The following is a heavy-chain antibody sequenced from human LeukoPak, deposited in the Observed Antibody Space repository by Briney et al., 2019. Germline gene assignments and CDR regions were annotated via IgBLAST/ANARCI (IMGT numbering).Heavy chain of an antibody. CDR1: GFIFSSYE. Sequence: PGGSLRLSCAASGFIFSSYEMNWVRQAPGKGLEWVSYISSSGSNIYYADSVKGRFTISRDNAENSLYLQMNSLRAEDTAVYYCASDRWSGLWFREFRDYWGQGTVDSVSS. CDR2: ISSSGSNI. CDR3: ASDRWSGLWFREFRDY. V-gene: IGHV3-48*03. D-gene: IGHD3-10*01. J-gene: IGHJ4*02.